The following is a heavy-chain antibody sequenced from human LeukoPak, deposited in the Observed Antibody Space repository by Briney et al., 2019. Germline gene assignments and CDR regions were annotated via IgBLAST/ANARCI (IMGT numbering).Heavy chain of an antibody. CDR2: ISSSGSTI. Sequence: PGGSLRLSCAASGFTFSSYEMNWVRQAPGKGLEWVSYISSSGSTIYYADSVKGRFTISRDNAKNSLYLQMNSLRAEDTAVYYWGRESICGSWPRGVFVMGGQGKRVTVSS. J-gene: IGHJ3*01. CDR1: GFTFSSYE. CDR3: GRESICGSWPRGVFVM. V-gene: IGHV3-48*03. D-gene: IGHD2/OR15-2a*01.